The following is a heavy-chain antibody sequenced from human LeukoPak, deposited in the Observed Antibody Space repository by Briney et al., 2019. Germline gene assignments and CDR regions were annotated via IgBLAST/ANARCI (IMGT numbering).Heavy chain of an antibody. CDR1: GFTFSDYY. D-gene: IGHD6-13*01. CDR3: ARDELELASNY. J-gene: IGHJ4*02. Sequence: PGGSLRLSCAASGFTFSDYYWGWIRQPPGKGLEWIGNIYYSGSTYYNPSLKSRVIISVDTSKNQFSLKLSSVTAADTAVYYCARDELELASNYWGQGTLVTVSS. V-gene: IGHV4-38-2*02. CDR2: IYYSGST.